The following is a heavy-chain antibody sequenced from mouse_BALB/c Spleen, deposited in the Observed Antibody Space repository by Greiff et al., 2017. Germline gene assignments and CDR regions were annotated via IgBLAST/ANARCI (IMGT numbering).Heavy chain of an antibody. J-gene: IGHJ4*01. CDR2: ISYSGST. CDR3: ARFDYGSSYNYAMDY. D-gene: IGHD1-1*01. Sequence: EVKLMESGPSLVKPSQTLSLTCSVTGDSITSGYWNWIRKFPGNKLEYMGYISYSGSTYYNPSLKSRISITRDTSKNQYYLQLNSVTTEDTATYYCARFDYGSSYNYAMDYWGQGTSVTVSS. V-gene: IGHV3-8*02. CDR1: GDSITSGY.